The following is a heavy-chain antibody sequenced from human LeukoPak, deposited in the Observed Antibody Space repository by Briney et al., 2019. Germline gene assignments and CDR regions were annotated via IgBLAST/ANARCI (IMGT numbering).Heavy chain of an antibody. CDR2: IYYSGST. CDR1: GGSISSYY. J-gene: IGHJ6*02. Sequence: SETLSLTCTVSGGSISSYYWSWIRQPPGKGLGWIGYIYYSGSTNYNPSLKSRVTISVDTSKNQFSLKLSSVTAADTAVYYCARGADYYYYGMDVWGQGTTVAVSS. V-gene: IGHV4-59*08. CDR3: ARGADYYYYGMDV.